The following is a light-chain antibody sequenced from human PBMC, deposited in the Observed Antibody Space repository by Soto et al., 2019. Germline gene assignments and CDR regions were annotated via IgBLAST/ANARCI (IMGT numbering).Light chain of an antibody. V-gene: IGKV3-11*01. J-gene: IGKJ1*01. CDR1: QSVSSY. CDR3: QPRSDWPWT. Sequence: LISSAGTMALSGRERAIGGCRASQSVSSYLAWYQQKPGQAPRLLMYEASTRATGIPARFSGGESGTDFALTLRCLESEDFALYFCQPRSDWPWTFGQGTKVDIK. CDR2: EAS.